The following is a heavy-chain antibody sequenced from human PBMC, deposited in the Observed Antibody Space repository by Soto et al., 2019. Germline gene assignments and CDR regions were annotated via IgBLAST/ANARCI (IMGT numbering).Heavy chain of an antibody. D-gene: IGHD6-13*01. Sequence: KQSQTLSLTCAISGDSVSSNSAAWNWIRQSPSRGLEWLGRTYYRSKWYNDYAVSVKSRITINPDTSKNQFSLQLNSVTPEDTAVYYCARDRAGIAAAGLYYYYGMDVWGQGTTVTVSS. J-gene: IGHJ6*02. CDR1: GDSVSSNSAA. V-gene: IGHV6-1*01. CDR2: TYYRSKWYN. CDR3: ARDRAGIAAAGLYYYYGMDV.